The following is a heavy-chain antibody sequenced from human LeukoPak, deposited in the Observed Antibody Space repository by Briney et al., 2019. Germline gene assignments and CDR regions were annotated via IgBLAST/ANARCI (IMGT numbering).Heavy chain of an antibody. V-gene: IGHV4-4*07. CDR2: IYTGGST. D-gene: IGHD4-17*01. CDR3: ARGATVTTEGVFDY. Sequence: SETLSLTCTVSGGSISSYYWSWIRQPAGKGLEWIGRIYTGGSTNYNPSLKSRVTMSVDTSKNQFSLKLSSVTAADTAVYYCARGATVTTEGVFDYWGQGTLVTVSS. J-gene: IGHJ4*02. CDR1: GGSISSYY.